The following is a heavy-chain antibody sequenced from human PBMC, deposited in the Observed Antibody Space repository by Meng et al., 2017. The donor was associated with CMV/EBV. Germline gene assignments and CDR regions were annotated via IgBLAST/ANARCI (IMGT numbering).Heavy chain of an antibody. CDR1: GFTFSSYW. Sequence: ETLSLTCAASGFTFSSYWMHWVRQAPGKGLVWVSRINSDGSSTSYADSVKGRFTISRDNAKYTLYLQMNSLRAENTAVYYCTRGDPLLYGGNFEWGQGTLVTVSS. CDR3: TRGDPLLYGGNFE. D-gene: IGHD4-23*01. CDR2: INSDGSST. J-gene: IGHJ4*02. V-gene: IGHV3-74*01.